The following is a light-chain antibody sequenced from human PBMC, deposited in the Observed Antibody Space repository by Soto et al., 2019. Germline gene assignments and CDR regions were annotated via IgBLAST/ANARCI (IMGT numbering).Light chain of an antibody. Sequence: DIQMTQSPSSLSASVGDRVTITCRASHDIRNYVSWYQQKQGKSPKLLIYAAHTLQSGVPSRFSGGGSRTDFTLTISSQQTEDVAGYYCQKYNFAPYTFSPRNKVDVK. CDR2: AAH. V-gene: IGKV1-27*01. CDR1: HDIRNY. J-gene: IGKJ3*01. CDR3: QKYNFAPYT.